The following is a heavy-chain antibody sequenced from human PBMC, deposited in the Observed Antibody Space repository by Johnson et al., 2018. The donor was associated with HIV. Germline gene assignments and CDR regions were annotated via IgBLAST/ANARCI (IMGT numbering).Heavy chain of an antibody. CDR1: GFIFDDYA. CDR3: ARVQWLILDAFDI. J-gene: IGHJ3*02. D-gene: IGHD6-19*01. V-gene: IGHV3-9*01. Sequence: EVQLVESGGGLVQPGRSLRLSCAASGFIFDDYAMHWVRQAPGKGLEWVSGISWNSGSVAYADSVKGRFTISRDNAKKSLYLQMNSLRAEDTAVYYCARVQWLILDAFDIWGQGTMVTVSS. CDR2: ISWNSGSV.